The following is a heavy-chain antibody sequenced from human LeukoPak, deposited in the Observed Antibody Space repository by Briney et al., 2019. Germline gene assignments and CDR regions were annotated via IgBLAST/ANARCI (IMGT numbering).Heavy chain of an antibody. V-gene: IGHV3-30*18. CDR2: ISYDGSNK. CDR3: AKDEGTLGYYYDSSG. D-gene: IGHD3-22*01. CDR1: GFTFSSYG. J-gene: IGHJ4*02. Sequence: GGSLRLSCAASGFTFSSYGMHWVRQAPGKGLEWVAVISYDGSNKYYADSVKGRFTISRDNSKNTLYLQMNSLRAEDTAVYYCAKDEGTLGYYYDSSGWGQGTLVTVSS.